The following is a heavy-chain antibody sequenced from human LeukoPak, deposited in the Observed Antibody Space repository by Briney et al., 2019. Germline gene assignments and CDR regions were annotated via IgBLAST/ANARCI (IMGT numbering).Heavy chain of an antibody. CDR3: ARDRRYYYGSGSYYIHFDY. Sequence: ASVKVSCKASGYTFTSYYMHWVRQAPGRGLEWMGIINPSGGSTSYAQKFQGRVTMTRDTSISTAYMELSRLRSDDTAVYYCARDRRYYYGSGSYYIHFDYWGQGTLVTVSS. J-gene: IGHJ4*02. CDR2: INPSGGST. D-gene: IGHD3-10*01. CDR1: GYTFTSYY. V-gene: IGHV1-46*01.